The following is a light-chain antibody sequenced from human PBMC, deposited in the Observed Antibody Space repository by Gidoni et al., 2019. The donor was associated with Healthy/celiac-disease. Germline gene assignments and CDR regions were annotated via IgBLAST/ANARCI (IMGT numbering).Light chain of an antibody. CDR2: QDS. J-gene: IGLJ3*02. CDR1: NLGDKY. CDR3: QAWDSSSV. Sequence: PSGPVSLGQTASITCPGDNLGDKYACWYQQKPGQSPVLVIYQDSKRPSGIPERFSGSNSGNTATLTISESKAVEGADDHLQAWDSSSVFGGGTKLTVL. V-gene: IGLV3-1*01.